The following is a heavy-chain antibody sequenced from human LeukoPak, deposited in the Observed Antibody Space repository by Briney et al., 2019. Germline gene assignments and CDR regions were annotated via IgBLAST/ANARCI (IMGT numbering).Heavy chain of an antibody. D-gene: IGHD6-13*01. CDR2: INPNSGGT. V-gene: IGHV1-2*02. CDR3: ARASGIAAVGLSLYMDV. Sequence: ASVKVSCKASGYTFTSYYMHWVRQAPGQGLEWMGWINPNSGGTNYAQKFQGRVTMTRDTSISTAYMELSRLRSDDTAVYYCARASGIAAVGLSLYMDVWGKGTTVTVSS. CDR1: GYTFTSYY. J-gene: IGHJ6*03.